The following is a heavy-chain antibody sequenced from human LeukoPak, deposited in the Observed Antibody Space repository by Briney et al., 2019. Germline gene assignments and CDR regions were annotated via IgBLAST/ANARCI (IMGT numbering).Heavy chain of an antibody. V-gene: IGHV4-61*02. CDR3: ARESLGPPYYFDY. CDR2: IYTSGST. CDR1: GGSISSGSDY. J-gene: IGHJ4*02. Sequence: SQTLSLTCNVSGGSISSGSDYWSWIRQPAGKGPEWIGRIYTSGSTNYNPSLKSRVTISVDTSKNQFSLKLTSVTAADTAVYYCARESLGPPYYFDYWGQGTLVTVSS. D-gene: IGHD1-26*01.